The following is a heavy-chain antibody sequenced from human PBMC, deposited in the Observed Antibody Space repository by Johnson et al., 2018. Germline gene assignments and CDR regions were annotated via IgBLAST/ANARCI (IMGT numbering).Heavy chain of an antibody. V-gene: IGHV3-11*01. Sequence: QVQLVQSGGGLVQPGGSLKLSCAASGFTFSDYYMSWIRQAPGKGLEWGSYISSSGSTIYYADSVKGRFTISRDNAKNSLYLQMNSLRAEDTAVYYCARKAGITILPMDVWGQGTTVTVSS. CDR1: GFTFSDYY. D-gene: IGHD3-3*01. CDR2: ISSSGSTI. J-gene: IGHJ6*02. CDR3: ARKAGITILPMDV.